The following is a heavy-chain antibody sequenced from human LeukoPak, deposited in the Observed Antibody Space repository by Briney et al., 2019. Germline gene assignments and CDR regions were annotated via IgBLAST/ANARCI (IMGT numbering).Heavy chain of an antibody. CDR3: ARDRVAAAMVAQGLYYDSSGYPFDY. D-gene: IGHD3-22*01. V-gene: IGHV1-18*01. CDR1: GYTFTSYG. J-gene: IGHJ4*02. Sequence: ASVKVSCKASGYTFTSYGISWVRQAPGQGLEWMGWISAYNGNTNYAQKLQGRGTMTTDTSASTAYMELRSLRSDDTAVYYCARDRVAAAMVAQGLYYDSSGYPFDYWGQGTLVTVSS. CDR2: ISAYNGNT.